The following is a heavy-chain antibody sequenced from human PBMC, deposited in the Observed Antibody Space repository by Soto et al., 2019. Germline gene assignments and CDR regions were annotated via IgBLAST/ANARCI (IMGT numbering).Heavy chain of an antibody. CDR2: ISAYNGNT. V-gene: IGHV1-18*01. D-gene: IGHD3-10*01. J-gene: IGHJ4*02. CDR3: VRDLDGSGSYYTDY. Sequence: SAKVSFKASCYMFISYGINWVRQAPGQGLEWMGWISAYNGNTKYAQNLQGRVTMTTDTSTSTAYMEMRSLRSDDTAVYYCVRDLDGSGSYYTDYWGPGTLVTVSS. CDR1: CYMFISYG.